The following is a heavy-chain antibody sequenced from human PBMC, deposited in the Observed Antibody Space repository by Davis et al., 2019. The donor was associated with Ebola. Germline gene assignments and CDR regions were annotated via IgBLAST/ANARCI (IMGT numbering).Heavy chain of an antibody. V-gene: IGHV3-30*03. Sequence: GGSLRLSCTASGFTFSSYGMHWVRQAPGKGLEWVAVISYDGSNKYYADSVKGRFTISRDNSKNKLYLQMNSLRAEDTAVYYCARDRGAVAGFDAFDIWGQGTMVTVSS. J-gene: IGHJ3*02. CDR3: ARDRGAVAGFDAFDI. D-gene: IGHD6-19*01. CDR2: ISYDGSNK. CDR1: GFTFSSYG.